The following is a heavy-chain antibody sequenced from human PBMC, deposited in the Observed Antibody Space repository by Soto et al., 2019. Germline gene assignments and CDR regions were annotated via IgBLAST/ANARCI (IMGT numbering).Heavy chain of an antibody. J-gene: IGHJ4*02. V-gene: IGHV3-74*01. Sequence: VQLVESGGGLVQPGGSLRLSCAASGFTISSYWMHWVRQVPGKGLVWVSRINGDGSSTSYADSVKGRFIISRDNAKNTLYLQMNSLRAEDTAVYYCTRDPPYGDAAFDFWGQGTLVTVSS. CDR1: GFTISSYW. D-gene: IGHD4-17*01. CDR3: TRDPPYGDAAFDF. CDR2: INGDGSST.